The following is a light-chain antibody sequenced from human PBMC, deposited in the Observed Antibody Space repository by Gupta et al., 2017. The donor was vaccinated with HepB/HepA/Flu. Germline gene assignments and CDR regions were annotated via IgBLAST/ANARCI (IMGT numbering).Light chain of an antibody. CDR2: WAS. V-gene: IGKV4-1*01. CDR3: QQYYSSPYA. CDR1: QSVLYSSNNNNY. J-gene: IGKJ2*01. Sequence: DIVMPQSPDSLAVCMGVRASNNCKSSQSVLYSSNNNNYLAWYQQKPGQPPKLLIYWASTRESGVPDRFSGSGSGTDFTLTISSLQAEDVAVYYCQQYYSSPYAFGQGTKLEIK.